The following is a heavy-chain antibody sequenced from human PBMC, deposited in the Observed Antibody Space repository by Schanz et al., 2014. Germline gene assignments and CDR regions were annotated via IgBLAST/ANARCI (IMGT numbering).Heavy chain of an antibody. Sequence: EVQLVESGGNLVQPGGSLRLSCVASGFTFSSHSMNWVRQAPGQGLEWLSYISGSGNTIYYAGSVKGRFTISRDNAKNSLSLQMDRLRDEDTAVYYCARRYSGRYCFDYWGQGTLVAVSS. CDR1: GFTFSSHS. CDR2: ISGSGNTI. D-gene: IGHD1-26*01. J-gene: IGHJ4*02. V-gene: IGHV3-48*02. CDR3: ARRYSGRYCFDY.